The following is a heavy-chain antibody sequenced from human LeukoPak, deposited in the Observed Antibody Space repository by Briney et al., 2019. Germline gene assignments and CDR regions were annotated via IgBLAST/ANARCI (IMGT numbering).Heavy chain of an antibody. V-gene: IGHV3-74*01. CDR3: VSFYETY. Sequence: GGALRLSCAASGNYWMHWVRPVPGEGLVWVSHINSDGSWTSYADSVKGRFTISKDNAKNTVYLQMNSLRAEDTAVYYCVSFYETYWGRGTLVTVSS. J-gene: IGHJ4*02. CDR1: GNYW. D-gene: IGHD2/OR15-2a*01. CDR2: INSDGSWT.